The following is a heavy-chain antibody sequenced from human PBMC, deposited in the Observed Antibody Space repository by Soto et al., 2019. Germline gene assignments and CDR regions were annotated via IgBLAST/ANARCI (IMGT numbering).Heavy chain of an antibody. V-gene: IGHV4-31*03. CDR3: ARWWSGSRQGFDP. CDR1: GGSISSGGYY. Sequence: QVQLQESGPGLVKPSQTLSLTCTVSGGSISSGGYYWSWIRQHPGKGLEWIGYIYYSGSTHYNPSLKSRVTISVDTSKNQFALKLSSVTAADTAVYYCARWWSGSRQGFDPWGQGTLVTVSS. D-gene: IGHD3-3*01. J-gene: IGHJ5*02. CDR2: IYYSGST.